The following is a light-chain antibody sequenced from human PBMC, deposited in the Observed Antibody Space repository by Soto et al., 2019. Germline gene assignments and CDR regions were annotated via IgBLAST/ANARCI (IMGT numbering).Light chain of an antibody. J-gene: IGKJ1*01. CDR1: QSVRSN. Sequence: IVLTQSPGTLSVSLGERATLSCRASQSVRSNLAWYQQKPGQAPRLLIYGASNRATGIPDRFSGSGSGTDFTLTISRLEPEDFAVYYCQQYGSSGTFGQGTKVDIK. V-gene: IGKV3-20*01. CDR2: GAS. CDR3: QQYGSSGT.